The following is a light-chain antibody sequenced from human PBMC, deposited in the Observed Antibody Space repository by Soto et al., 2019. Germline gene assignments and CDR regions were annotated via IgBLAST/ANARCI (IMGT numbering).Light chain of an antibody. CDR2: AAS. CDR3: QHLNSYPAIT. V-gene: IGKV1-9*01. CDR1: QGISTN. Sequence: DIELTQSPSFLSASVGDRITIACRASQGISTNLAWYQQKPGKAPKLLIYAASTLESGVPSRFSGSGSATEFTLTISSLQPEDFATDYCQHLNSYPAITFGQGTRLEIK. J-gene: IGKJ5*01.